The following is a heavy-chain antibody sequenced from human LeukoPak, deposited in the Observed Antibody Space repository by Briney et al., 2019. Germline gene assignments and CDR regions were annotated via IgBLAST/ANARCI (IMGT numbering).Heavy chain of an antibody. CDR1: GFTFSSYA. J-gene: IGHJ4*02. CDR3: AREGSIVGASDY. CDR2: IRYDGSNK. V-gene: IGHV3-30*02. Sequence: GGSLRLSCAASGFTFSSYAMHWVRQAPGKGLEWVAFIRYDGSNKYYADSVKGRFTISRDNSKNSLYLQMNSLRAEDTAVYYCAREGSIVGASDYWGQGTLVTVSS. D-gene: IGHD1-26*01.